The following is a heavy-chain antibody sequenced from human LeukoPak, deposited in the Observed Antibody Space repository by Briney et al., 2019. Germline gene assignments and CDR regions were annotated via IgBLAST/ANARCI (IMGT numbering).Heavy chain of an antibody. V-gene: IGHV3-30*18. CDR1: GFTFSSYG. J-gene: IGHJ6*02. CDR3: AKEYYYGSGSYIRRTYRGYYYGMDV. CDR2: ISYDGSNK. Sequence: GGSLRLSCAASGFTFSSYGMHWVRQAPGKGLEWVAVISYDGSNKYYADSVKGRFTISRDNSKNTLYLQMNSLRAEDTAVYYCAKEYYYGSGSYIRRTYRGYYYGMDVWGQGTTVTVSS. D-gene: IGHD3-10*01.